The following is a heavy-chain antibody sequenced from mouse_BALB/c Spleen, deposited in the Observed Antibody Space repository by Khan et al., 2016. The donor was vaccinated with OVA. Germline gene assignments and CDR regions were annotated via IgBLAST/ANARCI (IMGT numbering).Heavy chain of an antibody. V-gene: IGHV1S81*02. D-gene: IGHD2-2*01. CDR3: TKAGYENQIAY. CDR1: GYTFTSFY. J-gene: IGHJ3*01. CDR2: INPSNGDT. Sequence: QVQLQQPGAELVKPGASVKISCKASGYTFTSFYMYWVKQRPGQGLEWIGGINPSNGDTHFYEKFKSKATLTVDKSSTTAYMQFSSLTSEDSAVYNCTKAGYENQIAYWGQGTLITVSA.